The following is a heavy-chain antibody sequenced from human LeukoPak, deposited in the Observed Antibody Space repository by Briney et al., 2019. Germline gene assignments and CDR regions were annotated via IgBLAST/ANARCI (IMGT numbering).Heavy chain of an antibody. J-gene: IGHJ6*02. CDR1: GFTFSSYA. CDR2: ISGSGGST. Sequence: GGSLRLSCAASGFTFSSYAMSWVRQAPGKGLEWVSTISGSGGSTYYADSVKGRFTVSRDSSKNTLYLQMNSLRAEDTAVYYCAKDQKYYDSSGSPYYYYGMDVWGPGTTVTVSS. D-gene: IGHD3-22*01. CDR3: AKDQKYYDSSGSPYYYYGMDV. V-gene: IGHV3-23*01.